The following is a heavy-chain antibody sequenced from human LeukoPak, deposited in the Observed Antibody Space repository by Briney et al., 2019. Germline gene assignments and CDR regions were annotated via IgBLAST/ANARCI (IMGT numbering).Heavy chain of an antibody. CDR1: GLTFSSYA. V-gene: IGHV3-23*01. D-gene: IGHD4-23*01. J-gene: IGHJ3*02. CDR2: ISGSGGTT. Sequence: GGSLRLSCAASGLTFSSYAMSWVRQAQGKGLEWVSAISGSGGTTYYADSVKGRFTISRDNSKNTLYFQMNSLRAEDTAVYYCARDLDGGAGDAFDIWGQGTMVTVSS. CDR3: ARDLDGGAGDAFDI.